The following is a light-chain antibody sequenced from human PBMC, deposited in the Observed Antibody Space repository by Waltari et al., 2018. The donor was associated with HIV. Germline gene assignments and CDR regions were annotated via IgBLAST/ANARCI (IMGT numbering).Light chain of an antibody. CDR2: GAS. Sequence: IVFTQFLGRLSLSQGERATLSCRASLSVRSASLAWYRQKPGQAPRLLIYGASSRAPGIPDRFSGSGAVTDFILTISRLEPEDCAVYYCQQYAASPLTFGGGTKVEIK. CDR1: LSVRSAS. CDR3: QQYAASPLT. J-gene: IGKJ4*01. V-gene: IGKV3-20*01.